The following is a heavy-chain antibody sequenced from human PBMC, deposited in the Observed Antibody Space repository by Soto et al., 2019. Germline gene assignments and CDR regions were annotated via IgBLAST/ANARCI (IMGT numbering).Heavy chain of an antibody. V-gene: IGHV3-20*04. Sequence: GGSLRLSSAASGFTFDDYGMSWVRQAPGKGLEWVSGINWNGGSTGYADSVKGRFTISRDNAKNSLYLQMNSLRAEDTALYYCARGIVGAIPYYYYYGMDVWGQGTTVTVSS. CDR2: INWNGGST. D-gene: IGHD1-26*01. J-gene: IGHJ6*02. CDR3: ARGIVGAIPYYYYYGMDV. CDR1: GFTFDDYG.